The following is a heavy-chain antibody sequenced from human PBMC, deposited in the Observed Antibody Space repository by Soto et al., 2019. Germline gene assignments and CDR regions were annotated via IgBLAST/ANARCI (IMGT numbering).Heavy chain of an antibody. Sequence: QVQLQESGPGLVKPSGTLSLTCAVSGGSLSSNNWWNWVRQPPGKGLECIGEIYHSGTTNYNPSLKSRVTMSVDKSNTQFSLKLTSVTAADTAVYYCARDRTVGATRFYFDYWGPGTLVTVSS. V-gene: IGHV4-4*02. CDR2: IYHSGTT. CDR1: GGSLSSNNW. D-gene: IGHD1-26*01. CDR3: ARDRTVGATRFYFDY. J-gene: IGHJ4*02.